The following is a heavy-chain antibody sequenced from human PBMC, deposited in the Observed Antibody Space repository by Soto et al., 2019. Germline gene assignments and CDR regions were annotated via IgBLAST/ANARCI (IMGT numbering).Heavy chain of an antibody. Sequence: PSETLSLTCTVSGGSVSSGSYYWSWIRQPPGMGLEWIGYIFYSGTTNYNPSLKSRVTMSLYTSKNQFSLQLSSVTAADTAVYYCARVSIPYYYNTSGQYYFDHWGQGTLVTVSS. D-gene: IGHD3-22*01. V-gene: IGHV4-61*01. CDR3: ARVSIPYYYNTSGQYYFDH. CDR1: GGSVSSGSYY. CDR2: IFYSGTT. J-gene: IGHJ4*02.